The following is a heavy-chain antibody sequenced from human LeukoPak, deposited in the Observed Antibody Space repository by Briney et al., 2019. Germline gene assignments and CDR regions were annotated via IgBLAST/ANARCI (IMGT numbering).Heavy chain of an antibody. V-gene: IGHV1-46*01. D-gene: IGHD6-19*01. CDR2: INPSGGST. Sequence: GASVNVSCKASGYTFTSYYMHWVRQAPGQGLEWMGIINPSGGSTSYAQKFQGRVTMTRDTSTSTVYMELSSLRSEDTAVYYCARAYSSGWYLENLWFDPWGQGTLVTVSS. J-gene: IGHJ5*02. CDR3: ARAYSSGWYLENLWFDP. CDR1: GYTFTSYY.